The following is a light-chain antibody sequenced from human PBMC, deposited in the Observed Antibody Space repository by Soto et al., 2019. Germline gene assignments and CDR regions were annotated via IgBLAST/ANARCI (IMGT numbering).Light chain of an antibody. Sequence: EIVMTQSPATLYVSPGERVTLSCRASESLSTYLAWYQQKPGQAPRLLIYGASTKATGIPARFSGSGSATDFTLTISSLQSEDFAVYYCQSYNDSPFTFGQGTKLEI. CDR1: ESLSTY. V-gene: IGKV3-15*01. CDR3: QSYNDSPFT. J-gene: IGKJ2*01. CDR2: GAS.